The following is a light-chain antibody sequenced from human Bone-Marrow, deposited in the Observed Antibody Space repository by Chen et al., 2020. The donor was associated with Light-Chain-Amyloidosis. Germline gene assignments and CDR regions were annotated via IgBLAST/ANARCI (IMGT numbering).Light chain of an antibody. CDR2: GSS. CDR3: QQYGTSPLT. V-gene: IGKV3-20*01. CDR1: QTIGSNY. J-gene: IGKJ4*01. Sequence: EIVLTQSPGTLSLSPGEGANLSCRASQTIGSNYLTWYQQKFGQAPSLLIYGSSSRATGIPDRGTGGGSVTDFSLTSNRQEPEGLAMYYCQQYGTSPLTFGGGTKVEIK.